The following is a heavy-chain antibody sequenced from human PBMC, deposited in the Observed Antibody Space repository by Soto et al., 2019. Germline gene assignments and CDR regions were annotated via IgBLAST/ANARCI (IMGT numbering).Heavy chain of an antibody. D-gene: IGHD3-16*01. CDR1: GYTFTNSW. Sequence: EVQLVQSGAEVKKPGESLRISCRASGYTFTNSWISWVRQMPGKGLEWMGRIDPSDFYTNYGPSFQGHVTISADTSISTVFLQWDSLTASATAMYYCSRHHFLGGGEDYWGQGTLVTVSS. CDR3: SRHHFLGGGEDY. J-gene: IGHJ4*02. CDR2: IDPSDFYT. V-gene: IGHV5-10-1*01.